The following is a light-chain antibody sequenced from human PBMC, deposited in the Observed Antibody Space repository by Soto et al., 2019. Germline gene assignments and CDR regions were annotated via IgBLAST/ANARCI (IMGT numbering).Light chain of an antibody. CDR2: LNSDGSH. V-gene: IGLV4-69*01. CDR1: SGHSSYA. J-gene: IGLJ3*02. Sequence: QPVLTQSPSASASLGASVKLTCTLSSGHSSYAIAWHQQQPEKGPRYLMKLNSDGSHSKGDGIPDRFSDSSSGAERYLTISSLQSEDEADYYCQTWGSGIYWVFGGGTKLTVL. CDR3: QTWGSGIYWV.